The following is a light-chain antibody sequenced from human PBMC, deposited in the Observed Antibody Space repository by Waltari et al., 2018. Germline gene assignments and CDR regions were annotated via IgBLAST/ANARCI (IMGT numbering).Light chain of an antibody. CDR2: YAS. CDR1: HAFSSSY. Sequence: EIVLKQSPATLSLSPAERATLPCGAGHAFSSSYVAWYQQKPGPAPRLPISYASSRATGVPDRFSGSGSGTDFTLTISRLEPEDFAVYFCQQYGSSPSTFGQGTKVEIK. CDR3: QQYGSSPST. V-gene: IGKV3D-20*01. J-gene: IGKJ2*01.